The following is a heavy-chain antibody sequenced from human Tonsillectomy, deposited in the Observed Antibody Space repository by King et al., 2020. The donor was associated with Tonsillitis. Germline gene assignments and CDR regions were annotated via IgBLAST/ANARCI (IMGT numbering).Heavy chain of an antibody. Sequence: VQLQESGPGLVKPSETLSLTCGVSGYSISRGYYWGCIRQPPGKGLEWIGSIYHSGSTYYSPSLKNRVTISVDTSKNQFSLKLSSVTAADAAVYYCARGEGAAGPFDYWGQGTLVTVSS. D-gene: IGHD6-13*01. CDR2: IYHSGST. J-gene: IGHJ4*02. CDR1: GYSISRGYY. V-gene: IGHV4-38-2*01. CDR3: ARGEGAAGPFDY.